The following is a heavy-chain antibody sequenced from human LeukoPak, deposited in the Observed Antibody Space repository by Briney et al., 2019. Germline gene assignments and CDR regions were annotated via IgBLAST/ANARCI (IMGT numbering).Heavy chain of an antibody. Sequence: ASVKVSCKASGYTFTSYYMHWVRQALGQGLEWMGIINPSGGSTSYAQKFQGRVTMTRDTSTSTVYMELSSLRSEDTAVYYCARAMSPRVGWFDPWGQGTLVTVSS. J-gene: IGHJ5*02. CDR2: INPSGGST. CDR1: GYTFTSYY. D-gene: IGHD3-22*01. CDR3: ARAMSPRVGWFDP. V-gene: IGHV1-46*01.